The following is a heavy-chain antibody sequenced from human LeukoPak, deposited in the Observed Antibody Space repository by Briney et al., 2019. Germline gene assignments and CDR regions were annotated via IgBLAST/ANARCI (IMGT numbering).Heavy chain of an antibody. CDR3: ARQGGSFAFDI. CDR2: IYNSGST. J-gene: IGHJ3*02. CDR1: GGSISSNY. D-gene: IGHD1-26*01. V-gene: IGHV4-59*08. Sequence: ETPSLTCTVSGGSISSNYWSWIRQPPGKGLEWIGYIYNSGSTNYNPSLKSRVTISVDTSKNQFSLKLNSVTAADTAVYYCARQGGSFAFDIRGQGTMV.